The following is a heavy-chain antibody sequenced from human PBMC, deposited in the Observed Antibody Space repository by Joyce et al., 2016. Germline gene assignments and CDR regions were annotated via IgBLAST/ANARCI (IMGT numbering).Heavy chain of an antibody. D-gene: IGHD6-19*01. CDR3: ATGPYSSSSTSDNY. Sequence: EVRLVQSGAEVKKPGATVKISCKFSGDTFSDYYIHWVQQAPGKGLEWMGLVDPEEGETIYAEKFQAKITVTADTSTDTAYMELSSLRFEDTAVYYCATGPYSSSSTSDNYWGQGTLVTVSS. CDR1: GDTFSDYY. CDR2: VDPEEGET. V-gene: IGHV1-69-2*01. J-gene: IGHJ4*02.